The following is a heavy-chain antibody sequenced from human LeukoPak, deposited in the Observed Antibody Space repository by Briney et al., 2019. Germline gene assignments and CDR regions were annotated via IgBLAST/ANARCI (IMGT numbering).Heavy chain of an antibody. CDR1: GASFSDYY. CDR3: ARGGMYYDFWSGYSPRYYYYYYMDV. V-gene: IGHV4-34*01. J-gene: IGHJ6*03. Sequence: SETLSLTCAVYGASFSDYYCSWIRQPPGKGLEWIGEINHSGTTNYNPSLKSRVTISVDTSKNQFSLNLSSVTAADTAVYYCARGGMYYDFWSGYSPRYYYYYYMDVWGKGTTVTVS. D-gene: IGHD3-3*01. CDR2: INHSGTT.